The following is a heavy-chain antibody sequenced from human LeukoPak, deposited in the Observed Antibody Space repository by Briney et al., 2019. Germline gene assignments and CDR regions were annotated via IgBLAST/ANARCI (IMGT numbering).Heavy chain of an antibody. Sequence: GGSLRLSCAASGFTFSSYGMHWVRQAPGKGLEWVAFIRLDGSKEYYADSVKGRFTISRDNSKNTLYLQMNSLRGEDTAVYYCVSSSTDYWGQGTLVTVSS. CDR3: VSSSTDY. CDR2: IRLDGSKE. J-gene: IGHJ4*02. D-gene: IGHD6-13*01. CDR1: GFTFSSYG. V-gene: IGHV3-30*02.